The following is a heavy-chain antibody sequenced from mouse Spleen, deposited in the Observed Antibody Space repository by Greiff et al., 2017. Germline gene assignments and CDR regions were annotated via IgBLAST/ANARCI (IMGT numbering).Heavy chain of an antibody. CDR1: GYTFTSYW. V-gene: IGHV1-53*01. CDR3: ARTLYYGSSLYYYAMDY. Sequence: QVQLQQPGTELVKPGASVKLSCKASGYTFTSYWIHWVKQRPGQGLEWIGNINPSNGGTNYNEKFKSKATLTVDKSSSTAYMQLSSLTSEDSAVYYCARTLYYGSSLYYYAMDYWGQGTSVTVSS. J-gene: IGHJ4*01. D-gene: IGHD1-1*01. CDR2: INPSNGGT.